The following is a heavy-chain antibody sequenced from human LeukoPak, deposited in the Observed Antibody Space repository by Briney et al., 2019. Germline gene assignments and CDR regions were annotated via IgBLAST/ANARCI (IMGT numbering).Heavy chain of an antibody. CDR2: INPYNGNT. CDR3: AREIYGRFDF. J-gene: IGHJ4*02. V-gene: IGHV1-18*04. CDR1: GYSFTSYW. D-gene: IGHD4-17*01. Sequence: GESLKISCKGSGYSFTSYWISWVRQAPGQGLECMGWINPYNGNTNYAQKFQGRVTLTTDTATSTAYMELRSLRSDDSAMYYCAREIYGRFDFWGQGTLVTVSS.